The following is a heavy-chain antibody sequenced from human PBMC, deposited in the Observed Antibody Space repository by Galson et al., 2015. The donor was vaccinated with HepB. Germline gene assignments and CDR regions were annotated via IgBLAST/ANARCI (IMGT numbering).Heavy chain of an antibody. J-gene: IGHJ4*02. Sequence: TLSLTCTVSGGSISSSSYYWGWIRQPPGKGLEWIGSIYYSGSTYYNPSLKSRVTISVDTSKNQFSLKLSSVTAADTAVYYCARLGYYDSLYYFDYWGQGTLVTVSS. CDR2: IYYSGST. CDR1: GGSISSSSYY. V-gene: IGHV4-39*01. CDR3: ARLGYYDSLYYFDY. D-gene: IGHD3-22*01.